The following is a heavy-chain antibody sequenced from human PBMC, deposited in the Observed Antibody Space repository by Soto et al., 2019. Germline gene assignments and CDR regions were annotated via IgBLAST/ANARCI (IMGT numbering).Heavy chain of an antibody. CDR1: GFSLSNPRMG. D-gene: IGHD3-9*01. J-gene: IGHJ4*02. Sequence: QVTLKESGPALVKPTETLTLTCTVSGFSLSNPRMGVNWIRQSPGKALEWLAHIFSNDEKSYNTSLKTRLNISKDTSKRQVVLTMTNMDPVDTGTYCCARIFIQRDISTGTNILFEYWGQGILVTVSS. V-gene: IGHV2-26*01. CDR2: IFSNDEK. CDR3: ARIFIQRDISTGTNILFEY.